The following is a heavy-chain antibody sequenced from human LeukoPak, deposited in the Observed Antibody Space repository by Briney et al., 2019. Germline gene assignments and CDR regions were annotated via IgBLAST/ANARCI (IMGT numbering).Heavy chain of an antibody. J-gene: IGHJ5*02. V-gene: IGHV1-2*02. D-gene: IGHD2-2*01. CDR3: ARDRWCSSTSCYAGLFIP. CDR2: INPNSGGT. Sequence: ASVKVSCKASGYTFTAYFIHWVRQAPGQGLEWMGWINPNSGGTNYAQKFQGRVTMTRDTSISTAYMELSRLRSDDTAVYYCARDRWCSSTSCYAGLFIPWGQGTLVTVSS. CDR1: GYTFTAYF.